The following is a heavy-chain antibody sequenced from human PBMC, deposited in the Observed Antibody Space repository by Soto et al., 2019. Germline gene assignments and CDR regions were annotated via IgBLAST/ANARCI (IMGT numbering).Heavy chain of an antibody. J-gene: IGHJ4*02. V-gene: IGHV4-31*02. CDR3: ARKYCRGGSCRFDY. Sequence: SETMSLTWTVSGGSISSGGYYWSWIRQHPGKGLEWIGYIYYSGSTYYNPSLKSRVTITVDTSKSQFSLKLSSVTAADTAVYYCARKYCRGGSCRFDYWGQGTLVTVSS. CDR2: IYYSGST. CDR1: GGSISSGGYY. D-gene: IGHD2-15*01.